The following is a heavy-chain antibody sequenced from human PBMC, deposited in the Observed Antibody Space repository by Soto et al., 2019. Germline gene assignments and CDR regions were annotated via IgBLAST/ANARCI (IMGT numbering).Heavy chain of an antibody. CDR1: GLTFTSYA. CDR3: AKDFKAYYGYNHFEY. J-gene: IGHJ4*02. Sequence: EVQLLESGGGLVQPGGSLRLSCAASGLTFTSYARSWVRQAPGKGLEWVSAISGSGDSTYYAGSVKGRFTISRDNSKNTLYMQMNSLRAEDTAVYFCAKDFKAYYGYNHFEYWGQGTLVTVSS. V-gene: IGHV3-23*01. CDR2: ISGSGDST. D-gene: IGHD3-10*01.